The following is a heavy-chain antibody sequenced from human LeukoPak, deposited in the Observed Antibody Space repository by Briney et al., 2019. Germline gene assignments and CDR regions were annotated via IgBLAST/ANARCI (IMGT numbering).Heavy chain of an antibody. CDR2: INPNSGGT. D-gene: IGHD1-26*01. J-gene: IGHJ5*02. V-gene: IGHV1-2*02. Sequence: ASVKVSCKASGYTFTDYYIHWVRQAPGQGLEWMGWINPNSGGTNYAQKFQGRVTMTRDTSISTAYMELSRLRSDDTAVYYCARERRRSGSYYNWFDPWGQGTLVTVSS. CDR1: GYTFTDYY. CDR3: ARERRRSGSYYNWFDP.